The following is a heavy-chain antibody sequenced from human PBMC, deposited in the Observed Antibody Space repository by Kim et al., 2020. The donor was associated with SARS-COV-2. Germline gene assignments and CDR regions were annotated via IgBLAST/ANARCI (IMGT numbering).Heavy chain of an antibody. CDR3: AKDTSGSHRGYYYYGMDV. CDR2: ISGSGGST. J-gene: IGHJ6*02. CDR1: GFTFSSYA. V-gene: IGHV3-23*01. Sequence: GGSMRLSCAASGFTFSSYAMSWVRQAPGKGLEWVSAISGSGGSTYYADSVKGRFTISRDNSKNTLYLQMNSLRAEDTAVYYCAKDTSGSHRGYYYYGMDVWGQGTTVTVSS. D-gene: IGHD1-26*01.